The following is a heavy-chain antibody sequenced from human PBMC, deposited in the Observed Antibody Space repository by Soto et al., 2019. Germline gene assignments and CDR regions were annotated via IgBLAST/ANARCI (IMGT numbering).Heavy chain of an antibody. J-gene: IGHJ3*02. Sequence: ASVKVSCKASGGTFSSYAISWVRQAPGQGLEWMGGIIPIFGTANYAQKFQGRVTITADESTSTAYMELSSLRSEDTAVYYCAQKGYCISTSCPPDAIDIWGQGTMVTVSS. CDR2: IIPIFGTA. CDR3: AQKGYCISTSCPPDAIDI. D-gene: IGHD2-2*01. V-gene: IGHV1-69*13. CDR1: GGTFSSYA.